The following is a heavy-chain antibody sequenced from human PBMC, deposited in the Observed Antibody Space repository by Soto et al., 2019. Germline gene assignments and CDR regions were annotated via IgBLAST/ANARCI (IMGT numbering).Heavy chain of an antibody. CDR3: ARDNCSGGSCFLNWFDP. V-gene: IGHV4-31*03. CDR1: GGSISSGGYY. Sequence: QVQLQESGPGLVKPSQTLSLTCTVSGGSISSGGYYWSWIRQHPGKGLEWIGYIYYSGSTYYNPSLKSRVTISVDTSKNQFSLKLSSVTAADTAVYYCARDNCSGGSCFLNWFDPWGQGTLVTVSS. J-gene: IGHJ5*02. CDR2: IYYSGST. D-gene: IGHD2-15*01.